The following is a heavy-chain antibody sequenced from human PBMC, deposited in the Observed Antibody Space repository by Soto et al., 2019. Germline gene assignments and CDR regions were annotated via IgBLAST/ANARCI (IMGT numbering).Heavy chain of an antibody. CDR2: YESGGSI. D-gene: IGHD3-10*01. CDR1: RFSVRTNY. CDR3: SRVGVTPDFFDY. V-gene: IGHV3-53*01. J-gene: IGHJ4*02. Sequence: GGSLRLSCAASRFSVRTNYMSCVRQAPGKGLEWVSVYESGGSIYYADSVKSRFTISRDTSKNTLDLQRNSLRGEDTAVYYCSRVGVTPDFFDYCGQGTRVTVST.